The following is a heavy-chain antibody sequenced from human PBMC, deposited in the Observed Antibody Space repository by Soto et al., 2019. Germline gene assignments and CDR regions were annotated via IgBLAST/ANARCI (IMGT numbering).Heavy chain of an antibody. CDR3: AKAGNIGYMDV. CDR2: ISWNSGSI. Sequence: GGSLRLSCAASGFTFDDYAMHWVRQAPGKGLEWVSGISWNSGSIGYADSVKGRFTISRDNAKNSLYLQMNSLRAEDTALYYCAKAGNIGYMDVWGKGTTVTVSS. J-gene: IGHJ6*03. CDR1: GFTFDDYA. V-gene: IGHV3-9*01. D-gene: IGHD2-15*01.